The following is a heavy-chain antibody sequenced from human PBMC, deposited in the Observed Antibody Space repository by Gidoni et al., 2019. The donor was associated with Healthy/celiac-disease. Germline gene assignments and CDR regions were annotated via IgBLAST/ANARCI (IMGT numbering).Heavy chain of an antibody. J-gene: IGHJ6*02. D-gene: IGHD2-15*01. Sequence: QVQLVQSGAEVKKPGASVKVSCKASGYTFTGYYMHWVRPAPRQGIEWRGWITPSGGAPNYAQNFQGCVTMTGDTSISTAYMELRRRRADDTALYYCARRGSAGSYGMDVWGQGTTVTLSS. CDR2: ITPSGGAP. V-gene: IGHV1-2*04. CDR3: ARRGSAGSYGMDV. CDR1: GYTFTGYY.